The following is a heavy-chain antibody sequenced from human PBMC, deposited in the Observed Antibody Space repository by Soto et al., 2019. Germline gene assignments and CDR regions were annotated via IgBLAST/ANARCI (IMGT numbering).Heavy chain of an antibody. Sequence: QVQLVQSGADLKKPGTSVKVSCRTSGYSFTDYSTHRMRQAPGQRLQWLGWFVGANGETDYSPLFQGIVTLTRDTSASTDYLEVNGLTSEDTAVYYGARDLHGDHGSYFDYWGQGTLVTVSP. CDR1: GYSFTDYS. V-gene: IGHV1-3*01. CDR2: FVGANGET. D-gene: IGHD4-17*01. CDR3: ARDLHGDHGSYFDY. J-gene: IGHJ4*02.